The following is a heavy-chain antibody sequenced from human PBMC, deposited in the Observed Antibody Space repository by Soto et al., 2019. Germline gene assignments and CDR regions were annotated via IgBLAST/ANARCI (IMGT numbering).Heavy chain of an antibody. CDR1: GFILSEST. D-gene: IGHD2-15*01. CDR2: VSTSGRST. CDR3: VKQAHGLDGVAFDY. J-gene: IGHJ4*02. V-gene: IGHV3-64D*06. Sequence: GGALGLSCSAPGFILSESTIYWVRQVPGKGLEAISAVSTSGRSTYYADSVKDRFTISRDNSKNTLFLQMGSLRPEDAAIYYCVKQAHGLDGVAFDYWGQGTQVTVSS.